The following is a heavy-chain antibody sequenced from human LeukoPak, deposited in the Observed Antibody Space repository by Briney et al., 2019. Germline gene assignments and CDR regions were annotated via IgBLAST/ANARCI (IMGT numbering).Heavy chain of an antibody. V-gene: IGHV4-59*01. CDR2: IYYSGST. J-gene: IGHJ4*02. CDR3: ARAEYSYGALFDY. D-gene: IGHD5-18*01. Sequence: SETLSLTCTVSGGSISSYYWSWIRQPPGKGLEWIGYIYYSGSTNYNPSLKSRVTISVDTSKNQFSLKLSSVTAADAAVYYCARAEYSYGALFDYWGQGTLVTVSS. CDR1: GGSISSYY.